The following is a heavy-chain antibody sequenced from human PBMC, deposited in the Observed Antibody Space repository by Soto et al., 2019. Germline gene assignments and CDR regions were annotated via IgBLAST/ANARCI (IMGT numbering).Heavy chain of an antibody. V-gene: IGHV1-69*01. D-gene: IGHD6-19*01. CDR1: GGTFSSYA. Sequence: QVQLVQSGAEVKKPGSSVKVSCKASGGTFSSYATSWVRQAPGQGLEWMGGIIPIFGTANYAQKFQGRVTITADESTSTAYMELSSLRSEDTAVYYCARDSHTYSSGESHGMDVWGQGTTVTVSS. J-gene: IGHJ6*02. CDR3: ARDSHTYSSGESHGMDV. CDR2: IIPIFGTA.